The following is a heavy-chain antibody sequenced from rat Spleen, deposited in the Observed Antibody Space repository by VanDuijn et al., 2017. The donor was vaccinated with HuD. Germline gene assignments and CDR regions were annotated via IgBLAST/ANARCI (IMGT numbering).Heavy chain of an antibody. CDR3: ARHGDNYGWFAY. Sequence: EVQLVESGGGLVQPGRSLKLSCVASGFTFNTYWMTWIRQAPGKGLEWVASISPSGGGTYYRDSVKGRFTISRDNAKSTLYLQMDSLRSEDTASYYCARHGDNYGWFAYWGQGTLVTVSS. CDR2: ISPSGGGT. J-gene: IGHJ3*01. D-gene: IGHD1-9*01. CDR1: GFTFNTYW. V-gene: IGHV5-31*01.